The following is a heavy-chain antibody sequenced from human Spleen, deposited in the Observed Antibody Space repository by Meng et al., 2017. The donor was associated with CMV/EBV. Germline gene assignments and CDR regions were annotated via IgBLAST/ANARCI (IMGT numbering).Heavy chain of an antibody. D-gene: IGHD6-13*01. CDR3: ASTYSSSWHPYVDY. V-gene: IGHV3-11*01. J-gene: IGHJ4*02. Sequence: ASGFTFSDSYMSWIRQAPGKGLEWISYISGSGSTMYYADSVKGRFTISRHNAKNSLYLQMNSLRAEDTAVYYCASTYSSSWHPYVDYWGQGTLVTVSS. CDR1: GFTFSDSY. CDR2: ISGSGSTM.